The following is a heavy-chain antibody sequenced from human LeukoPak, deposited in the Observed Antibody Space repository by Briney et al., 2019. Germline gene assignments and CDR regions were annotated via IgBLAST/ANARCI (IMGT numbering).Heavy chain of an antibody. Sequence: SETLSLTCAVYGGSFSGYYWSWIRQPPGKGLEWIGYIYYSGSTNYNPSLKSRVTISVDTSKNQFSLKLSSVTAADTAVYYCARGFSRGWLDYWGQGTLVTVSS. J-gene: IGHJ4*02. CDR2: IYYSGST. D-gene: IGHD3-22*01. V-gene: IGHV4-59*08. CDR1: GGSFSGYY. CDR3: ARGFSRGWLDY.